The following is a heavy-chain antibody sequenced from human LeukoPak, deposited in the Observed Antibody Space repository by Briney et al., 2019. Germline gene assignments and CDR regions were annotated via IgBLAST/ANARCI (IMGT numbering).Heavy chain of an antibody. D-gene: IGHD6-19*01. Sequence: GGSLRLSCAASGFTFSNYWMSWVRQAPGKGLEWVANIKQDGSEKYYVDSVKGRFTIARDNAKNSLYLQMNSLRAEDTALYYCAKDIDSSGWHFGDYWGQGTLVTVSS. CDR1: GFTFSNYW. CDR3: AKDIDSSGWHFGDY. CDR2: IKQDGSEK. J-gene: IGHJ4*02. V-gene: IGHV3-7*03.